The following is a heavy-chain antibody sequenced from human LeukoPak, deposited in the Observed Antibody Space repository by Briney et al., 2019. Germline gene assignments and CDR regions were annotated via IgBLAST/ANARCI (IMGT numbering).Heavy chain of an antibody. Sequence: ASVKVSCKASGYTFTSYYMHWVRQAPGQGLEWMGIINPSGGSTSYAQKFQGRVTITRDTSASTAYMELSSLRSEDMAVYYCARESAGSSLDYWGQGTLVTVSS. CDR2: INPSGGST. D-gene: IGHD6-13*01. CDR1: GYTFTSYY. V-gene: IGHV1-46*01. CDR3: ARESAGSSLDY. J-gene: IGHJ4*02.